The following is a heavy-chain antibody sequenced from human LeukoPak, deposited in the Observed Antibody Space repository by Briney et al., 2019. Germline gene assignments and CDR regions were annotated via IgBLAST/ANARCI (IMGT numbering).Heavy chain of an antibody. D-gene: IGHD1-26*01. CDR2: IFYTGST. Sequence: PSETLSLTCTVSRGSISDYYWSWIRQPPGEGLEWIGYIFYTGSTNYNPSLNSRVTISVDTSKNQFSLKLSSVTAADTAVYYCARDRDSGSYYSWFDPWGQGTLVTGFS. J-gene: IGHJ5*02. CDR1: RGSISDYY. V-gene: IGHV4-59*01. CDR3: ARDRDSGSYYSWFDP.